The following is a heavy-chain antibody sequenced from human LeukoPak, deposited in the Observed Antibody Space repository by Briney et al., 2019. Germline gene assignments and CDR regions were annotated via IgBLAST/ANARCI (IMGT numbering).Heavy chain of an antibody. CDR1: GFTFNNYA. Sequence: GGSLRLSCVASGFTFNNYAMNWVRQAPGKGLEWVSLISGSGGTAYYADSVKGRFSISRDKSKNTVFLQMNSLRDDDTALYFCAKSSGYTDHAWFDSWGQGTLVTVSS. V-gene: IGHV3-23*01. CDR2: ISGSGGTA. J-gene: IGHJ5*01. D-gene: IGHD3-10*01. CDR3: AKSSGYTDHAWFDS.